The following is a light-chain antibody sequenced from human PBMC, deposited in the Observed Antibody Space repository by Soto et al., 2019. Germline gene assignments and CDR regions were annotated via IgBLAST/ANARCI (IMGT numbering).Light chain of an antibody. CDR3: QQYNSYSWT. J-gene: IGKJ1*01. Sequence: DIQMTQSPSTLSASVGDRVTITCRASQSLNHWLAWYQQKPGNAPKLLIYKASSLESGVPSRFSGSGSGTEFTLTISSLQPDDFATYYCQQYNSYSWTFGQGTKVEIK. V-gene: IGKV1-5*03. CDR1: QSLNHW. CDR2: KAS.